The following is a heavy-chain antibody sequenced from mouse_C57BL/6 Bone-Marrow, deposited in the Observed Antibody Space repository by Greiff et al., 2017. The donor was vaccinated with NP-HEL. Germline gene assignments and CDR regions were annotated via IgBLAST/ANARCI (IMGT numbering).Heavy chain of an antibody. CDR1: GFNIKDYY. Sequence: EVQLQQSGAELVKPGASVKLSCTASGFNIKDYYMHWVKQRTEQGLEWIGRIDPEDGETKYAPKVQGKATITADTSSNTAYLQLSSLTSEDTAVYYCARGGYDGSGFAYWGQGTLVTVSA. D-gene: IGHD2-2*01. CDR3: ARGGYDGSGFAY. V-gene: IGHV14-2*01. CDR2: IDPEDGET. J-gene: IGHJ3*01.